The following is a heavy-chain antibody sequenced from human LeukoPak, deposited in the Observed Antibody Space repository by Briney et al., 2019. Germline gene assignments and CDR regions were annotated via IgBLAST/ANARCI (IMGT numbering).Heavy chain of an antibody. CDR3: TTGGEYSSSSGYGHGH. CDR1: GFTVNSNY. Sequence: GGSLRLSCAASGFTVNSNYMSWVRQAPGKGPEWVSVFYSGGDTYYADSVKGRFTISRDSSKNTLSLQMNSLRAEDTAVYYRTTGGEYSSSSGYGHGHWGQGTLVTVSS. CDR2: FYSGGDT. D-gene: IGHD6-6*01. J-gene: IGHJ4*02. V-gene: IGHV3-66*01.